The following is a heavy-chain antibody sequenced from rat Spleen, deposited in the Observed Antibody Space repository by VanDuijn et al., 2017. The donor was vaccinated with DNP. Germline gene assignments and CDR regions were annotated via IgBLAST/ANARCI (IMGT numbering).Heavy chain of an antibody. V-gene: IGHV5S13*01. CDR2: ISTGGGIT. J-gene: IGHJ2*01. CDR1: GFTFSNHG. Sequence: EVQLVESGGGLVQPGRSLTLSCAVSGFTFSNHGMAWVRQAPTKGLEWVASISTGGGITYYRDSVKGRFTISRDNAKSTLYLQMNSLRSEDMATYYCARLYTYYGYNSFDYWGQGVVVTVSS. D-gene: IGHD1-9*01. CDR3: ARLYTYYGYNSFDY.